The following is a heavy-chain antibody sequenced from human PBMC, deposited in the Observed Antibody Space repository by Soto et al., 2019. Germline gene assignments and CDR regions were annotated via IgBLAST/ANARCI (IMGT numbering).Heavy chain of an antibody. CDR2: IIPIYGTA. D-gene: IGHD2-21*02. V-gene: IGHV1-69*12. CDR3: ARESQAYGCGDWYSTWFDL. J-gene: IGHJ5*02. Sequence: QVQLVQAGAEVKKPGSSVKVSCKASGGTFSSYAISWVRQAPGQGLEWMGGIIPIYGTANYGQKFQGRVTSTAGESASTAYMELRRLGSEDTAVYYCARESQAYGCGDWYSTWFDLWGQGTLVTVSS. CDR1: GGTFSSYA.